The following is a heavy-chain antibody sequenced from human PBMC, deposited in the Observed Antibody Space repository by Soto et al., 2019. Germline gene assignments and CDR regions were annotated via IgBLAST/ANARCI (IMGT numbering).Heavy chain of an antibody. V-gene: IGHV4-31*03. D-gene: IGHD3-3*01. Sequence: QVQLQESGPGLVRPSETLSLICTVSGASIRGGDYYWSWIRQHPGGGLEWIGYIYDSGTTHDNPSLRGRVILSVDASKNQFSLRLTSVTAADTAVYYCAREESGKRGVFVFDVWGQGTMVTVSS. J-gene: IGHJ3*01. CDR1: GASIRGGDYY. CDR2: IYDSGTT. CDR3: AREESGKRGVFVFDV.